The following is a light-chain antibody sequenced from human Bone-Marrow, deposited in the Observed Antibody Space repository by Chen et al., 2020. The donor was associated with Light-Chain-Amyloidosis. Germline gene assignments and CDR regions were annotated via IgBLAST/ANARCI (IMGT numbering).Light chain of an antibody. Sequence: DAVLTQSPLSLPVTLGQPASISCRSSQSLVYSDGNTYLTWFQQRPGQSPRRLIYRVSNRDSGVPDRFSGSGSGTDFTLKISRVEAEDVGIYYCMQGTHWRSFGQGPSCRSN. CDR1: QSLVYSDGNTY. CDR2: RVS. V-gene: IGKV2-30*01. CDR3: MQGTHWRS. J-gene: IGKJ2*01.